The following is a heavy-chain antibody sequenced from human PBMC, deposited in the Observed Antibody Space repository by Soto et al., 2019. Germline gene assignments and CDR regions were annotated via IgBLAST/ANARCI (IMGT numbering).Heavy chain of an antibody. CDR3: AREDRDRETGLVPAAIDGMDV. J-gene: IGHJ6*02. CDR1: GGTFSRYS. D-gene: IGHD2-2*01. CDR2: IIPIFGIA. Sequence: QVQLVQSGAEVKKPGSSVKVSCKAYGGTFSRYSITWVRQAPGNGLEWIGRIIPIFGIASYAQKFQGRVTITADESTSTAYMEQSSLRSDDTALYYCAREDRDRETGLVPAAIDGMDVWGQGTTVTVSS. V-gene: IGHV1-69*08.